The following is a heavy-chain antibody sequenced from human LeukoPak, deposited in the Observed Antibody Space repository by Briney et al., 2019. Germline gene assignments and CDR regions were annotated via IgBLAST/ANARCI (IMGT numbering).Heavy chain of an antibody. CDR2: IYHSGST. CDR3: ARVRPGYYYYMDV. J-gene: IGHJ6*03. Sequence: SETLSLTCTVSGYSISSGYFWGWIRQPPGKGLEWIGSIYHSGSTYYNPSLKSRVTISVDTSKNQFSLNLSSVTAADTAVYYCARVRPGYYYYMDVWGKGTTVTISS. CDR1: GYSISSGYF. V-gene: IGHV4-38-2*02. D-gene: IGHD6-6*01.